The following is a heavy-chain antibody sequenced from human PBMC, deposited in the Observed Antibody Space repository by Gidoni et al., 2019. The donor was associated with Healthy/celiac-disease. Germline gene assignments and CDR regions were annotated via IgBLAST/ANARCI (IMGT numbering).Heavy chain of an antibody. CDR2: IYSGGST. J-gene: IGHJ4*02. D-gene: IGHD1-26*01. CDR1: GFTVSSNY. V-gene: IGHV3-53*01. Sequence: EVQLVESGGGLIQPGGSLRRACAASGFTVSSNYISWVRQAPGKGLEWVSVIYSGGSTYYADSVKGRFTISRDNSKNTLYLQMNSLRAEDTAVYYCARGGIGATGAYLGQGTLVTVSS. CDR3: ARGGIGATGAY.